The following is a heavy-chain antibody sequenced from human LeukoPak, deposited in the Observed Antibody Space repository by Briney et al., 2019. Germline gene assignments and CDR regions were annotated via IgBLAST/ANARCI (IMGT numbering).Heavy chain of an antibody. CDR1: GFTFSDYY. CDR3: ARDRGGSYSAIDY. CDR2: ISSSGTTI. V-gene: IGHV3-11*04. Sequence: GGSLRLSCAASGFTFSDYYMSWIRQPPGKGLEWVSYISSSGTTIYYADSVRGRFTVSRDNAKNSLYLQMDSLRAEDTAVYYCARDRGGSYSAIDYWGQGTLVTVSS. J-gene: IGHJ4*02. D-gene: IGHD1-26*01.